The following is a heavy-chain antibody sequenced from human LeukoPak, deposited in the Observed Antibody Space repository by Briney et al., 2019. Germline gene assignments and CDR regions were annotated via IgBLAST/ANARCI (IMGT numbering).Heavy chain of an antibody. CDR1: GFTVSSNY. V-gene: IGHV3-53*01. J-gene: IGHJ4*02. Sequence: PGGSLGLSCAASGFTVSSNYMSWVRQAPGKGLEWVSVIYSGGSTYYADSVKGRFTISRDNSKNTLCLQMNSLRAEDTAVYYCAKAILTTYYFFGYWGQGTLVTVSS. CDR3: AKAILTTYYFFGY. D-gene: IGHD3-9*01. CDR2: IYSGGST.